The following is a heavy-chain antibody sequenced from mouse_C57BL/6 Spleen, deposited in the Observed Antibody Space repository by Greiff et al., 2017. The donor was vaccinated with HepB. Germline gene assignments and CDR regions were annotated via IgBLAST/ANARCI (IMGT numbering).Heavy chain of an antibody. CDR1: GFTFSSYG. J-gene: IGHJ4*01. D-gene: IGHD3-3*01. CDR3: ARPHGQPVYAMDY. Sequence: EVMLVESGGDLVKPGGSLKLSCAASGFTFSSYGMSWVRQTPDKRLEWVATISSGGSYTYYPDSVKGRFTISRDNAKNTLYLQMSSLKSEDTAMYYCARPHGQPVYAMDYWGQGTSVTVSS. CDR2: ISSGGSYT. V-gene: IGHV5-6*01.